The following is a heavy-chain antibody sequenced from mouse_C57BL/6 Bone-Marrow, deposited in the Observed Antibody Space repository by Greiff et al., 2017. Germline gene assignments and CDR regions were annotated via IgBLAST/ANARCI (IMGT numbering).Heavy chain of an antibody. Sequence: EVKLMESGAELVRPGASVKLSCTASGFNIKDDYMHWVKQRPEQGLEWIGWIDPENGDTEYASKFQGKATITADTSSNTAYLQLSSLTSEDTAVYYCTTGFSSVDYWGQGTTLTVSS. V-gene: IGHV14-4*01. CDR2: IDPENGDT. CDR3: TTGFSSVDY. CDR1: GFNIKDDY. J-gene: IGHJ2*01. D-gene: IGHD1-3*01.